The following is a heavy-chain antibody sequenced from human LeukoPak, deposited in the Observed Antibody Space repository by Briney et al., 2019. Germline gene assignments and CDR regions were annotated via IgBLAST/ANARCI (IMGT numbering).Heavy chain of an antibody. D-gene: IGHD4-17*01. V-gene: IGHV1-18*01. CDR2: ISAYNGNT. Sequence: ASVKVSCKASGYTFTSYGISWVRQAPGQGLEWMGWISAYNGNTIYAQNLQGRVTMTTDTSTSTGYMELRSLRSNDTAVYYCARDGNGDYPTGYYMDVWGKGTTVTISS. CDR3: ARDGNGDYPTGYYMDV. CDR1: GYTFTSYG. J-gene: IGHJ6*03.